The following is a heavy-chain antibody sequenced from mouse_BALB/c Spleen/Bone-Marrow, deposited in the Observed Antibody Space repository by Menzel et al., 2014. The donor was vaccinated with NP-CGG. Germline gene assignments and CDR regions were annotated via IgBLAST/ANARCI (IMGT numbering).Heavy chain of an antibody. CDR1: GYTFSSYW. CDR2: ILPGSGRI. J-gene: IGHJ2*01. Sequence: QVQLQQSGAELMKPGASVKISCKATGYTFSSYWIEWVKRRPGHGLEWIGEILPGSGRINYNEKFKGKATFTADTSSNTAYMQLSSLTSEDSDVYYCARSDYDDYHWGQGTTLTVSS. D-gene: IGHD2-3*01. V-gene: IGHV1-9*01. CDR3: ARSDYDDYH.